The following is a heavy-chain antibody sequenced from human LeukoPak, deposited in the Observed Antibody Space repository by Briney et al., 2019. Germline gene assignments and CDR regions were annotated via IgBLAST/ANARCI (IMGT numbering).Heavy chain of an antibody. J-gene: IGHJ6*02. CDR1: GYTFTGYY. D-gene: IGHD6-19*01. CDR2: INPNSGGT. Sequence: ASVTVSCKASGYTFTGYYMHWVRQAPGQGLEWMGWINPNSGGTNYAQKFQGWVTMTRDTSISTAYMELSRLRSDDTAVYYCARDSSGWTNYYGMDVWGQGTTVTVSS. V-gene: IGHV1-2*04. CDR3: ARDSSGWTNYYGMDV.